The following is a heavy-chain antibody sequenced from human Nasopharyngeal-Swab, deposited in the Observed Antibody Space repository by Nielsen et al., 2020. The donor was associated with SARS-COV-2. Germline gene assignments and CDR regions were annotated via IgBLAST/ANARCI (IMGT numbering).Heavy chain of an antibody. J-gene: IGHJ4*02. V-gene: IGHV5-51*01. Sequence: GESLKISCKGSGYSFISYWIAWVRQMPGKGLEWMGIIYPGDSDARYSPSFQGQVTISVDKSIKTAYLQWSSLTASDTAMYYCARRGPSTSGSGAYAYYLDYWGQGALVTVSS. D-gene: IGHD3-10*01. CDR1: GYSFISYW. CDR3: ARRGPSTSGSGAYAYYLDY. CDR2: IYPGDSDA.